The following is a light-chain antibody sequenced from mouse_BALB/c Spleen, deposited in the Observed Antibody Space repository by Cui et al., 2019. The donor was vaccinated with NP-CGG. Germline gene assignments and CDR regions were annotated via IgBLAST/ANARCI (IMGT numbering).Light chain of an antibody. J-gene: IGLJ1*01. CDR3: ALWYSNHWV. V-gene: IGLV1*01. Sequence: QAVVTQESALTTSPGETVTLTCRSSTGAVTISNYANWVQKKSDHLFTGLIGGTNNRAPGVPARFSGSLIGDKAALTITGAQTEDEAIYFCALWYSNHWVFGGGTKLTVL. CDR1: TGAVTISNY. CDR2: GTN.